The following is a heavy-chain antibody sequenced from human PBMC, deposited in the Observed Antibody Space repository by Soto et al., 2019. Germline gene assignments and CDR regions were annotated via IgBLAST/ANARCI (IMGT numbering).Heavy chain of an antibody. J-gene: IGHJ4*02. CDR3: ARAGGLGAVAADY. D-gene: IGHD6-19*01. Sequence: QLQLQESGSGLVKPSQTLSLTCAVSGGSISSGGYSWSWIRQPPGKGLEWIGYIYHSGSTYYNPSLKCRVTISVDRSTNQFSLKLSSVTAADTAVYYCARAGGLGAVAADYWGQGTLVTVSS. CDR2: IYHSGST. CDR1: GGSISSGGYS. V-gene: IGHV4-30-2*01.